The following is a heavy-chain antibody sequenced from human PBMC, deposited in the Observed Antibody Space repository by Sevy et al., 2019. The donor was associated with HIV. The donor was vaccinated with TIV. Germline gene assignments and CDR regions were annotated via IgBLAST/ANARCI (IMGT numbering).Heavy chain of an antibody. V-gene: IGHV3-33*01. D-gene: IGHD2-2*01. CDR2: IWYDGSNK. Sequence: GGSLRLSCAASGFTFSSYGMHWVRQAPGKGLEWVAVIWYDGSNKYYADSVKGRFTISRDNSKNTVYLQMNSLRAEDTAVYYCARESIVVVPAAIHGPYYYYYGMDVWGQGTTVTVSS. CDR3: ARESIVVVPAAIHGPYYYYYGMDV. J-gene: IGHJ6*02. CDR1: GFTFSSYG.